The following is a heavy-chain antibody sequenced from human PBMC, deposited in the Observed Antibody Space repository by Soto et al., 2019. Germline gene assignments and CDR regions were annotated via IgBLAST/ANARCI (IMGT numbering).Heavy chain of an antibody. Sequence: QVQLVQSGAEVKKPGASVKVSCTASGYTFTSYAMHWVRQAPGQRLEWMGWINAGNGNTKYSQKFQGRVTITRDTSASTAYMELSSLRSEDTAVYYCSRGFSISGWSGWFDPWGQGTLVTVSS. D-gene: IGHD6-19*01. CDR1: GYTFTSYA. V-gene: IGHV1-3*01. J-gene: IGHJ5*02. CDR2: INAGNGNT. CDR3: SRGFSISGWSGWFDP.